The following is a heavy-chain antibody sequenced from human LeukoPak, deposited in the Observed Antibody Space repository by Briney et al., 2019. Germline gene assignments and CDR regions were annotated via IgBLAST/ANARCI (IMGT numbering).Heavy chain of an antibody. D-gene: IGHD3-3*01. Sequence: GGSLRLSCAASGFTFSSYEMNWVRQAPGKGLEWISYISSSGSTMYYADFVRGRFTISRDNANNSLYLQLNRLRAEDTAVYYCARGLHVITIFGVVTDFWGQGTLVTVSP. CDR3: ARGLHVITIFGVVTDF. J-gene: IGHJ4*02. CDR2: ISSSGSTM. V-gene: IGHV3-48*03. CDR1: GFTFSSYE.